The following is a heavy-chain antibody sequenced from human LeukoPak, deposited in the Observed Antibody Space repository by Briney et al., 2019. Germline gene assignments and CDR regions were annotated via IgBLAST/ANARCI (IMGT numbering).Heavy chain of an antibody. J-gene: IGHJ1*01. CDR1: GGSISTYY. CDR2: IYHSGST. D-gene: IGHD6-6*01. Sequence: SETLSLTCTVSGGSISTYYWNWIRQPPGKGLEWIRYIYHSGSTNYNPSLQSRVTISVDTSKNQFSLNLNSVTAADTAVHYCARGGAARLHFQNWGQGTLVTVSS. V-gene: IGHV4-59*01. CDR3: ARGGAARLHFQN.